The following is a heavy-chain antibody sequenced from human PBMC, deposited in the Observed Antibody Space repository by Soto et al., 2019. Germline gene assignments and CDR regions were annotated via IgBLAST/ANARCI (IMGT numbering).Heavy chain of an antibody. CDR1: GFTFSSYA. J-gene: IGHJ3*02. V-gene: IGHV3-23*01. CDR3: ATHIVVVPTAADGDAFDI. CDR2: ISGSGGST. Sequence: GGSLRLSCAASGFTFSSYAMSWVRQAPGKGLEWVSAISGSGGSTYYADSVKGRFTISRDNSKNTLYLQMNSLRAEDTAVYYCATHIVVVPTAADGDAFDIWGQGTMVTVSS. D-gene: IGHD2-2*01.